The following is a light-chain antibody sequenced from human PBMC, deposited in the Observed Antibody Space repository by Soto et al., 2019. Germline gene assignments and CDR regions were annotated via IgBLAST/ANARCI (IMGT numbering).Light chain of an antibody. CDR1: SSDVGGYNY. CDR3: SSYTSSYTYV. V-gene: IGLV2-14*01. Sequence: SVLTQPASVSGSPGQSITISCTGTSSDVGGYNYVSWYQQLPGKAPKLMIYEVSNRPSGVSNRFSGSKSGNTASLTISGLQAEDEADYYCSSYTSSYTYVFGTGTKVTVL. J-gene: IGLJ1*01. CDR2: EVS.